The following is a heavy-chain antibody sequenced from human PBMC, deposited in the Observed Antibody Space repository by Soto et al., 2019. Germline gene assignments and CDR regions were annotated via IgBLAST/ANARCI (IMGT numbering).Heavy chain of an antibody. Sequence: GGSLRLSCAASGFTFSGYIMNLVRQAPGKGMEWVSYITSSSSRIYYADSVKGRFTISRDNARYSLYLQMDSLRAEDTAVYYCTRDPHALDYWGQGTVVTVSS. V-gene: IGHV3-48*01. J-gene: IGHJ4*01. CDR1: GFTFSGYI. CDR2: ITSSSSRI. CDR3: TRDPHALDY. D-gene: IGHD2-8*01.